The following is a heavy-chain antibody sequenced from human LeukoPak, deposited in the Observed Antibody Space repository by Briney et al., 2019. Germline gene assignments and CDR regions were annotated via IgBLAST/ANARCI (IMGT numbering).Heavy chain of an antibody. CDR2: ISGSGGST. Sequence: GGSLRLSCAASGFIFSRYAMSWVRQAPGKGLEWVSGISGSGGSTYYGDSVKGRFTISRDNSKNTVYLQMNSLRAEDTAVYYCAKEGGFDPWGQGTLVTVSS. V-gene: IGHV3-23*01. J-gene: IGHJ5*02. D-gene: IGHD1-26*01. CDR1: GFIFSRYA. CDR3: AKEGGFDP.